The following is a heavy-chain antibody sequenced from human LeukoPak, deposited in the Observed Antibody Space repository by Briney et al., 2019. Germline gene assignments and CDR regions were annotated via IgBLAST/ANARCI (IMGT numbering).Heavy chain of an antibody. CDR2: IFSNDDK. CDR3: ARICRTIVLWFDL. Sequence: ASGPVLVKPPETLTLTCTVSGFSLRNARRGVSWIRQPPGKALEWLPHIFSNDDKSYSTPPKSRLTISKHTSKGQVVLTMTQLDPVDTAKYYYARICRTIVLWFDLWGQGTLVTVSS. J-gene: IGHJ5*02. V-gene: IGHV2-26*01. D-gene: IGHD4/OR15-4a*01. CDR1: GFSLRNARRG.